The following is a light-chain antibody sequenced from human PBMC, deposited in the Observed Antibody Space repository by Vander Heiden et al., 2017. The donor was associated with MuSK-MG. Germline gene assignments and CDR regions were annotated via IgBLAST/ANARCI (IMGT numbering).Light chain of an antibody. V-gene: IGKV3-20*01. J-gene: IGKJ1*01. Sequence: DIVLTQSPGTLSLSPGERATLSCRASQSVNSGYLAWYQQKLGQAPRLLIYAASSRATGIPDRFSGSGSGTDFNLTVSRLEPEDFGMYYCQQDGSSPRTFGQGTKVEIK. CDR1: QSVNSGY. CDR2: AAS. CDR3: QQDGSSPRT.